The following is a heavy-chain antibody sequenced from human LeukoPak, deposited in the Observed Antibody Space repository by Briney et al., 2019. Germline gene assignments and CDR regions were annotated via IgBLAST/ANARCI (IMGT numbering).Heavy chain of an antibody. CDR1: GGSFSGYY. D-gene: IGHD6-19*01. V-gene: IGHV4-34*01. J-gene: IGHJ4*02. Sequence: SETLSLTCAVYGGSFSGYYWSWIRQPPGKGLEWIGEINHSGSTNYNPSLKSRVTISVDTSKNQFSLNLSSVTAADTAVYYCARRETVDLFGYWGQGTLVTVSS. CDR2: INHSGST. CDR3: ARRETVDLFGY.